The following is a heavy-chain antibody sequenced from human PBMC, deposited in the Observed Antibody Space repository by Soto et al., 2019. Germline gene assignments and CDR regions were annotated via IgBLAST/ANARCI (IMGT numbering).Heavy chain of an antibody. J-gene: IGHJ6*02. CDR2: IYPRDSDT. Sequence: GESLKISCKGSGYSFTSYWIGWVRQMPGKGLEWMGIIYPRDSDTRYSPSFQGQVTISADKSISTAYLQWSSLKASDTAMYYCARTSMQSRGYTYGHGGMDVWGQGTTVTVSS. D-gene: IGHD5-18*01. V-gene: IGHV5-51*01. CDR1: GYSFTSYW. CDR3: ARTSMQSRGYTYGHGGMDV.